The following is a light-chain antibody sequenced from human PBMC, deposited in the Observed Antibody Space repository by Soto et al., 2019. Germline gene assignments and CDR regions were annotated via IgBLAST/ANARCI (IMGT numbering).Light chain of an antibody. J-gene: IGLJ2*01. CDR3: LLSYSGARPE. V-gene: IGLV7-46*01. CDR1: TGAVTSGHY. CDR2: DTS. Sequence: QAVVTQEPSLTVSPGGTVTLNCGSSTGAVTSGHYPYWFQQKPGQAPRTLIYDTSNKHSWTPARFSGSLLGGKAALTLSGAQPEDEYEYYCLLSYSGARPEVGGGTKLTVL.